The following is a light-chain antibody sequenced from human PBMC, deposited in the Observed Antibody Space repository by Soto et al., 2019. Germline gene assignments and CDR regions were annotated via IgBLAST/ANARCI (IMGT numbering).Light chain of an antibody. CDR1: QSVSTN. Sequence: EIVLTQSPGTLSLSPGERATLSCRASQSVSTNLAWYQQKPGQAPRLLIYGASTRATGIPARFSGSGSGTDFTLTISSLQSEDFAVYYCQQYNNWPPLTFGGGTKVDIK. CDR2: GAS. J-gene: IGKJ4*01. V-gene: IGKV3-15*01. CDR3: QQYNNWPPLT.